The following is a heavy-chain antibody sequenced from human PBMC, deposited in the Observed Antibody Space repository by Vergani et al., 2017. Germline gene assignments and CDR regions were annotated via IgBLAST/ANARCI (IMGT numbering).Heavy chain of an antibody. V-gene: IGHV3-30-3*01. J-gene: IGHJ4*02. Sequence: QVQLVESGGGVVQPGTSLRLSCVVSGFALNRHAMYWVRQAPGKGLEWVVGISFDGTNEYYPDLVKGRFTISRDIAKNTLYLQVRSLRLEDTGVYHCVRDRGRCAEGRCYTEAWDYWGQGTPVTVSS. CDR2: ISFDGTNE. CDR1: GFALNRHA. D-gene: IGHD2-2*02. CDR3: VRDRGRCAEGRCYTEAWDY.